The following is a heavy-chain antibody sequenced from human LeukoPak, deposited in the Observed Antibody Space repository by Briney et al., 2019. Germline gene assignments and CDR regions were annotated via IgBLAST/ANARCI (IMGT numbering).Heavy chain of an antibody. D-gene: IGHD1-1*01. CDR3: ARGTRGSDSSFDY. CDR1: GGSISSSGHY. V-gene: IGHV4-39*07. Sequence: SETLSLTCSGGSISSSGHYWGWIRQPPGKGLEWIGSMYNSGSTYYNPSLKSRVTISVDPSKSQFSLKLTSVTAADTAVYYCARGTRGSDSSFDYWGQGTLVTVSS. J-gene: IGHJ4*02. CDR2: MYNSGST.